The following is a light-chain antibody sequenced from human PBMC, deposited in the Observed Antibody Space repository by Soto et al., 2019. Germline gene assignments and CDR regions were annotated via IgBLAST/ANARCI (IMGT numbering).Light chain of an antibody. CDR2: GAS. CDR3: HQYGSSPWT. J-gene: IGKJ1*01. Sequence: EIVLTQSPGTLSLSPGERATLSCRASQSVSSSYLAWYQQKPGHAPRLLIYGASSRAAGIPDRFSGSGSGTDFNLTISRLEPADFAVYYCHQYGSSPWTFGQGTQVEIK. CDR1: QSVSSSY. V-gene: IGKV3-20*01.